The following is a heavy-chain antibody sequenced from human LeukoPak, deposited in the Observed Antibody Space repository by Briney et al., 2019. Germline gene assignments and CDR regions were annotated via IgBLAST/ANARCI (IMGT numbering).Heavy chain of an antibody. V-gene: IGHV1-69*05. CDR3: ARGSGSSALFDY. J-gene: IGHJ4*02. D-gene: IGHD1-26*01. CDR2: IIPIFGTA. Sequence: SVKVSCKASGGTFSSYAISWVRQAPGQGLEWMGRIIPIFGTANYAQKFQGRVTITTDESTSTAYMELSSLRSEDTAVYYRARGSGSSALFDYWGQGTLVTVSS. CDR1: GGTFSSYA.